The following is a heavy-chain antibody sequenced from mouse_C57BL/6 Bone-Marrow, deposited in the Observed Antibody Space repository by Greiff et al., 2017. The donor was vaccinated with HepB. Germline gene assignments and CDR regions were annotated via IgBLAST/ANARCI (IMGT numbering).Heavy chain of an antibody. Sequence: EVKVVESGGGLVQPGGSLSLSCAASGFTFTDYYMSWVRQPPGKALEWLGFIRNKANGYTTEYSASVKGRFTISRDNSQSILYLQMNALRAEDSATYYCASYDYGSSFFFDYWGQVTTLTVSS. CDR2: IRNKANGYTT. CDR1: GFTFTDYY. J-gene: IGHJ2*01. CDR3: ASYDYGSSFFFDY. V-gene: IGHV7-3*01. D-gene: IGHD1-1*01.